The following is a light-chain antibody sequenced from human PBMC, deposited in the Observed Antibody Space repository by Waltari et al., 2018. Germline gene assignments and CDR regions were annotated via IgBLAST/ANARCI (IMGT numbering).Light chain of an antibody. V-gene: IGLV3-21*04. CDR2: YDS. Sequence: SYVLTQPPSVSVAPGKTASIPCGGNNIGSKSVHCYQQKPGQAPVLVIYYDSDRPSGIPERFSGSNSGNTATLTISRVEAGDEADYYCQVWDSSSDHVVFGGGTKLTVL. J-gene: IGLJ2*01. CDR1: NIGSKS. CDR3: QVWDSSSDHVV.